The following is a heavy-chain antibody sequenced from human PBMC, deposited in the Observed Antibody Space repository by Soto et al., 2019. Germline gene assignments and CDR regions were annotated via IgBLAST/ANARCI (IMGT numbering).Heavy chain of an antibody. CDR3: ASDGAEELRFLEWLSRYYYYGMDV. CDR2: IWYDGSNK. D-gene: IGHD3-3*01. Sequence: GGSLRLSCAASGFTFSSYGMHWVRQAPGKGLEWVAVIWYDGSNKYYADSVKGRFTISRDNSKSTLYLQMNSLRAEDTAVYYCASDGAEELRFLEWLSRYYYYGMDVWGQGTTVTVSS. CDR1: GFTFSSYG. V-gene: IGHV3-33*01. J-gene: IGHJ6*02.